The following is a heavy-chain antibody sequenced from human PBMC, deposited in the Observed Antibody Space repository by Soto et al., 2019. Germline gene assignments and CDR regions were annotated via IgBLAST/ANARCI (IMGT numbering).Heavy chain of an antibody. CDR3: TRLRGNGWLDL. J-gene: IGHJ5*02. CDR1: GDSVSSDSAS. CDR2: TYYRSKWSY. V-gene: IGHV6-1*01. Sequence: SQTLSLTCVISGDSVSSDSASWNWTRQSPSRGLEWLGKTYYRSKWSYDYAISVRSRIIINPDTSRNQFSLQLNSVTPEDTAVYYCTRLRGNGWLDLWGQGTQVTAPQ.